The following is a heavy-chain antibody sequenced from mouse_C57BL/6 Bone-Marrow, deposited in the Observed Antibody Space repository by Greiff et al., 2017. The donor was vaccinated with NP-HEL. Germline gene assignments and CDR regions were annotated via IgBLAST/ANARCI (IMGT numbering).Heavy chain of an antibody. CDR2: IRNKANGYTT. CDR3: ARSDSSASFAY. Sequence: EVKLEESGGGLVQPGGSLSLSCAASGFTFTDYYMSWVRQPPGKALEWLGFIRNKANGYTTEYSASVKGRFTISRDNSQSILYLQMNALRAEDSATYYCARSDSSASFAYWGQGTLVTVSA. J-gene: IGHJ3*01. V-gene: IGHV7-3*01. D-gene: IGHD3-2*02. CDR1: GFTFTDYY.